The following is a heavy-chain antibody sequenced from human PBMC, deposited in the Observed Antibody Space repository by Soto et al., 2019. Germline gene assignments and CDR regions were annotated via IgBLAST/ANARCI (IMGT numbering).Heavy chain of an antibody. CDR2: IDPSDSYT. CDR3: ARFPSSSYYYYYGMDV. V-gene: IGHV5-10-1*01. J-gene: IGHJ6*02. CDR1: GYSFTSYW. Sequence: GESLKISCKGSGYSFTSYWISWVRQMPGKGLEWMGRIDPSDSYTNYSPSFQGHVTISADKSISTAYLQWSSLKASDTAMYYCARFPSSSYYYYYGMDVWGQGTTVTVSS. D-gene: IGHD6-13*01.